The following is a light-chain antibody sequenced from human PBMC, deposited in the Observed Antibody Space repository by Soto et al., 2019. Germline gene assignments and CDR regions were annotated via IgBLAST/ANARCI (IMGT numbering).Light chain of an antibody. CDR3: QQYNNWPSFT. J-gene: IGKJ3*01. CDR1: QSVSDN. Sequence: EIVMTQSPATLSVSPGERATLSCRASQSVSDNLAWYQQKPGQAPRLLIYRASTRATGIPARFSGSGSGTEFTLTVSSLRSEDLAVYYCQQYNNWPSFTFGPGTKVEIE. CDR2: RAS. V-gene: IGKV3-15*01.